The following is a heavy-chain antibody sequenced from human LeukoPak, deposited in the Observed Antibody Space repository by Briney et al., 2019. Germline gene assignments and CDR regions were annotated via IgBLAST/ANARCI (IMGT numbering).Heavy chain of an antibody. Sequence: SQTLSLTCAVSGGSISSGGYSWSWIRQPPGKGLEWIGSIYYSGSTYYNPSLKSRVTISVDTSKNQFSLKLSSVTAADTAVYYCARGYCSSTSCYTWGYYYYYGMDVWGQGTTVTVSS. CDR2: IYYSGST. J-gene: IGHJ6*02. CDR1: GGSISSGGYS. CDR3: ARGYCSSTSCYTWGYYYYYGMDV. V-gene: IGHV4-30-2*03. D-gene: IGHD2-2*02.